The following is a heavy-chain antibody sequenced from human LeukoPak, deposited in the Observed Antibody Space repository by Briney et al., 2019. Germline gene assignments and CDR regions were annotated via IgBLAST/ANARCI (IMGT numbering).Heavy chain of an antibody. D-gene: IGHD3-3*01. J-gene: IGHJ4*02. CDR3: ARDRYSTIFGG. CDR1: GFTVSSDY. Sequence: GGSLRLSCAASGFTVSSDYKSWVRQAPGKGLEWVSIIYSGGDTYYADSVKGRFTISRDNSKNTLYLQMNSLRAEDTAVYYCARDRYSTIFGGWGQGTLVTVSS. V-gene: IGHV3-66*02. CDR2: IYSGGDT.